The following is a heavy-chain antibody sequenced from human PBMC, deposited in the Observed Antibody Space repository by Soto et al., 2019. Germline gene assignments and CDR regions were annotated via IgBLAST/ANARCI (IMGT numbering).Heavy chain of an antibody. CDR2: INHSGST. V-gene: IGHV4-34*01. CDR3: ARAPQPSLLFGVVIIWSDAFDI. D-gene: IGHD3-3*01. J-gene: IGHJ3*02. Sequence: SETLSLTCAVYGGSFSGYYWSWIRQPPGKGLEWIGEINHSGSTNYNPSLKSRVTISVDTSKNQFSLKLSSVTAADTAVYYCARAPQPSLLFGVVIIWSDAFDIWGPGTMVTIS. CDR1: GGSFSGYY.